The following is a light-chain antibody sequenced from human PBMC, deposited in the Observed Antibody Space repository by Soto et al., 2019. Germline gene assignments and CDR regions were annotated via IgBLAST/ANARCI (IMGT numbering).Light chain of an antibody. Sequence: EIVLMQSPGTLSLSPGEGATLSCRASQSVNNNYLAWYQQKPGQAPTVLIFDTFRRGTGVPDRFSGSGSGTDFTHTISRLEPEDFAVYYCQQYGSSQFTFGPGTKVNVK. J-gene: IGKJ3*01. CDR2: DTF. V-gene: IGKV3-20*01. CDR3: QQYGSSQFT. CDR1: QSVNNNY.